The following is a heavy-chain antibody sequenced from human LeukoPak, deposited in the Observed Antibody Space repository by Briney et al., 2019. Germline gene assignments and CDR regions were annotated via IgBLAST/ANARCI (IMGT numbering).Heavy chain of an antibody. CDR3: AKGPIGYSSGWYGDYYFDY. J-gene: IGHJ4*02. CDR1: GFTFSSYG. D-gene: IGHD6-19*01. V-gene: IGHV3-30*02. CDR2: IRYDGSNK. Sequence: GGSLRLSCAASGFTFSSYGMHWVRQAPGKGLEWVAFIRYDGSNKYYADSVKGRFTISRDNSKNTPYLQMTSLRAEDTAVYYCAKGPIGYSSGWYGDYYFDYWGQGTLVIVSS.